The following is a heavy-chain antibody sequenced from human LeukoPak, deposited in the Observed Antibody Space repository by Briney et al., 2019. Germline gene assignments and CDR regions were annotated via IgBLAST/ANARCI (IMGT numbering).Heavy chain of an antibody. CDR1: GGTFSSYA. Sequence: SVKVSCKASGGTFSSYAISWVRQAPGQGLEWMGGIIPIFGTANYAQKFQGRGTITTDESTSTAYMELSSLRSEETAVYYCGSGYYDSSGYRDAFDIWGQGTMVTVSS. V-gene: IGHV1-69*05. CDR2: IIPIFGTA. J-gene: IGHJ3*02. CDR3: GSGYYDSSGYRDAFDI. D-gene: IGHD3-22*01.